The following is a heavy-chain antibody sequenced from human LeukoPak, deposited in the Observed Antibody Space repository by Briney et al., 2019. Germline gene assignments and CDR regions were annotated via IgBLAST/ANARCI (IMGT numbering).Heavy chain of an antibody. CDR2: ISSSSTYK. V-gene: IGHV3-21*01. CDR1: GFTFSSYS. D-gene: IGHD3-10*01. J-gene: IGHJ4*02. CDR3: ARIYHYYDSGSYMFDY. Sequence: GGSLRLSCVASGFTFSSYSMNWVRQAPGKGLDWVSSISSSSTYKYYADSVKGRFTISRDDAKNSLYLQMNTLRGEDTAVYYCARIYHYYDSGSYMFDYWGQGTLVTVSS.